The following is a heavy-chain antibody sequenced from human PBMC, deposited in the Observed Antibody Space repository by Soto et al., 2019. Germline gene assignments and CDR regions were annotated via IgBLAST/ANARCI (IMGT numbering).Heavy chain of an antibody. CDR3: ARASYSSGWYLFNWFDP. J-gene: IGHJ5*02. V-gene: IGHV1-69*13. Sequence: ASVKVSCKASGGTFSSYAISWVRQAPGQGLEWMGGIIPIFGTANYAQKFQGRVTITADESTSTAYMGLSSLRSEDTAVYYCARASYSSGWYLFNWFDPWGQGTLVTVSS. D-gene: IGHD6-19*01. CDR1: GGTFSSYA. CDR2: IIPIFGTA.